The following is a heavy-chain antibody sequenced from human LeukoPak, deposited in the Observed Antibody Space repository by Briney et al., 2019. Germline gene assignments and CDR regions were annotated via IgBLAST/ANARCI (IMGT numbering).Heavy chain of an antibody. CDR1: GFTFSTYA. CDR3: ARDLGSIAGD. D-gene: IGHD1-26*01. Sequence: GGSLRLSCATSGFTFSTYAMNWVRQAPGKGLEWVSVISVSGGSTYYADSVKGRFIISRDNSKSKVYLQMNSLRAEDTALYYCARDLGSIAGDWGQGTRVTVSS. J-gene: IGHJ4*02. V-gene: IGHV3-23*01. CDR2: ISVSGGST.